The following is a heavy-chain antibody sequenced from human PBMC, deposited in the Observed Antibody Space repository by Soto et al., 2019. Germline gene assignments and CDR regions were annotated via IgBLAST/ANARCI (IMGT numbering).Heavy chain of an antibody. Sequence: GGSLRLSCAASGFTFSSYGMHWVRQAPGKGLEWVAVIWYDGSNKYYADSVKGRFTISRDNSKNTLYLQMNSLRAEDTAVYYCARDQGAAAGPTPIDYWGQGTLVTVSS. J-gene: IGHJ4*02. V-gene: IGHV3-33*01. D-gene: IGHD6-13*01. CDR2: IWYDGSNK. CDR3: ARDQGAAAGPTPIDY. CDR1: GFTFSSYG.